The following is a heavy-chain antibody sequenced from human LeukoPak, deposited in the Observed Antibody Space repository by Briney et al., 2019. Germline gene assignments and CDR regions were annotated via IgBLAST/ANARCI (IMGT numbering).Heavy chain of an antibody. CDR1: GYTLTELC. CDR2: FDPEDGET. D-gene: IGHD3-22*01. V-gene: IGHV1-24*01. Sequence: ASVKVSCKVSGYTLTELCLHWVRQAPGPGHGWMGGFDPEDGETIYAQKFQGKVTMTEYTSTDTAYMELSSLRSEDTAVYYCATLADYYDSSGYYNWYFDYWGQGNLVTVSS. J-gene: IGHJ4*02. CDR3: ATLADYYDSSGYYNWYFDY.